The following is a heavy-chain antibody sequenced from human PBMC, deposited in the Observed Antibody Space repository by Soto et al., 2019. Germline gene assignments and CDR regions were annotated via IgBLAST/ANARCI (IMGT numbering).Heavy chain of an antibody. CDR1: GFTLSSYT. Sequence: GGSLRLSCAASGFTLSSYTMNWVRQAPGKGLEWVSSISSSSRYIYYADSVKGRFTIARDNAENSLSLQMNSLTAEDTAVYYCARDGQWRNYYYGLDVWGQGTTVTVSS. CDR3: ARDGQWRNYYYGLDV. CDR2: ISSSSRYI. V-gene: IGHV3-21*01. D-gene: IGHD6-19*01. J-gene: IGHJ6*02.